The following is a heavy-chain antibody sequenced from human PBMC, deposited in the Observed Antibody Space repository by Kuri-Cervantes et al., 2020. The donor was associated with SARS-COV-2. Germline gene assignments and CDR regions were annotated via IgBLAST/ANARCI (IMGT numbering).Heavy chain of an antibody. CDR2: INPNSGGT. CDR1: GYTFTGYY. J-gene: IGHJ4*02. Sequence: ASVKVSCKASGYTFTGYYMHWVRQAPGQGLEWMGWINPNSGGTNYAQKFQGWVTMTRDTSISTAYMELSRLRSDDTAVYYCARGNYDILTGSPWYFDYWGQGTLVTVSS. D-gene: IGHD3-9*01. CDR3: ARGNYDILTGSPWYFDY. V-gene: IGHV1-2*04.